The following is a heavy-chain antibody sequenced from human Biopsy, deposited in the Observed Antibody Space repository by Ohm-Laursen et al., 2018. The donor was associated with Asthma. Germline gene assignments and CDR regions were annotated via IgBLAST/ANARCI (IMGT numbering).Heavy chain of an antibody. Sequence: TLSLTCSVSGGSINRGAFYWGWVRQHPGKGPEWIGYINYSGNTYYNPSLKSRVIISVETSKNQFSLKLTSVTAADSALYYCARDLAGSCTSASCYGFDSWGQGAQVTVSS. V-gene: IGHV4-31*03. CDR2: INYSGNT. CDR1: GGSINRGAFY. D-gene: IGHD2-2*01. J-gene: IGHJ5*01. CDR3: ARDLAGSCTSASCYGFDS.